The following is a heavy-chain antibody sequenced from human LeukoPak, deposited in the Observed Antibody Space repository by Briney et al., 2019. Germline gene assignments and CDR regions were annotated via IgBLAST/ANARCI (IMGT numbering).Heavy chain of an antibody. CDR3: ARARGGIYFDY. D-gene: IGHD3-3*01. V-gene: IGHV3-23*01. CDR2: ISGSGGST. Sequence: GGSLRLSCAASGFTFSSSAMDWVRQAPGKGLGWVSGISGSGGSTYYADSVKGRFTTSRDNSRNTLYVQMNSLRVEDTAVYYCARARGGIYFDYWGQGTLVTVSS. CDR1: GFTFSSSA. J-gene: IGHJ4*02.